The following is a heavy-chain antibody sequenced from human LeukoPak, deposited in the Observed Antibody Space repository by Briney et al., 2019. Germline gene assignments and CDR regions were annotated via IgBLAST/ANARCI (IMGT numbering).Heavy chain of an antibody. CDR3: AREGGGVTATLGFDY. CDR2: ISSSSTI. V-gene: IGHV3-48*04. CDR1: GFTFSSYS. J-gene: IGHJ4*02. Sequence: GGSLRLSCAASGFTFSSYSMNWVRQAPGKGLEWVSYISSSSTIYYADSVKGRFTISRDNAKNSLYLRMNSLRAEDTAVYYCAREGGGVTATLGFDYWGQGTLVTVSS. D-gene: IGHD2-21*02.